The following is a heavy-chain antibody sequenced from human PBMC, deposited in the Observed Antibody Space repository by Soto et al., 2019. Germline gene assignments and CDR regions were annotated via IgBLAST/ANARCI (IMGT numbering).Heavy chain of an antibody. CDR1: GFSLSTSRVG. V-gene: IGHV2-5*02. CDR3: AHLGGGYFAY. Sequence: QITLKESGPTLVKPTQPLTLTCTFSGFSLSTSRVGVAWIRQPPGKALEWLALIYWDEDKRYSPSLKSRLTLQKDTSKNQVVITMPNMDPVDTATYYCAHLGGGYFAYWGQGTLVSVSS. D-gene: IGHD3-16*01. CDR2: IYWDEDK. J-gene: IGHJ4*02.